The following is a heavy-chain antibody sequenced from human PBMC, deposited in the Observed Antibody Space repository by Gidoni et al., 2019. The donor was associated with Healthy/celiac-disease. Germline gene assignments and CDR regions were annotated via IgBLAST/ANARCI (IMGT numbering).Heavy chain of an antibody. D-gene: IGHD6-19*01. Sequence: EVQLVQSGAEVKKPGESLKISCKVSGYRFTSYWIGWVRQMPGKGLEWMGIIYPGDSDTRYSPSFQGQVTISADKSISTAYLQWSSLKASDTAMYYCATTPFYSSGWYLYAFDIWGQGTMVTVSS. CDR1: GYRFTSYW. CDR2: IYPGDSDT. J-gene: IGHJ3*02. V-gene: IGHV5-51*01. CDR3: ATTPFYSSGWYLYAFDI.